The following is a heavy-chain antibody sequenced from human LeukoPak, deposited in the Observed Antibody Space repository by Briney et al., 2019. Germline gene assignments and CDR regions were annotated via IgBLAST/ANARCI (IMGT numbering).Heavy chain of an antibody. D-gene: IGHD7-27*01. CDR2: IYYSGST. CDR3: ARCYTPWGYYYYYMDV. V-gene: IGHV4-59*01. Sequence: ASETLSLTCTVSGGSISSYYWSWIRQPPGKGLEWIGYIYYSGSTNYNPSLKSRVTISVDTSKNQFSLKLSSVTAADTAVYYCARCYTPWGYYYYYMDVWGKGTTVTVSS. J-gene: IGHJ6*03. CDR1: GGSISSYY.